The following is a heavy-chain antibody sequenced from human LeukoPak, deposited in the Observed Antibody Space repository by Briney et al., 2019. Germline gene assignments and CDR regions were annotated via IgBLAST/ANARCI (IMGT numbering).Heavy chain of an antibody. Sequence: ASMKVSCKASGYTFTGYYMHLVRQAPGQGLEWMGWINPNTGDTNYAQKFQGRVTMTRDTSISTAYMELSRLRSDDTAVYYCARVSSDGDYVYEVAWFDPWGQGTLVTVSS. CDR3: ARVSSDGDYVYEVAWFDP. CDR2: INPNTGDT. V-gene: IGHV1-2*02. J-gene: IGHJ5*02. D-gene: IGHD4-17*01. CDR1: GYTFTGYY.